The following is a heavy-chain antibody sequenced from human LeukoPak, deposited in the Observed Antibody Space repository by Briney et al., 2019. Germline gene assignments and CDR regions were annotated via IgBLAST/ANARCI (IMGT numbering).Heavy chain of an antibody. CDR3: ARVAAAGFLGWYFDL. Sequence: PGGSLRLSCAASGFTFSSYSMNWVRQAPGKGLEWVSYISSSSSTIYYADSVKGRFTISRDNAKNSLYLQMNSLRAEDTAVYYCARVAAAGFLGWYFDLWGRGTLVTVSS. J-gene: IGHJ2*01. V-gene: IGHV3-48*01. D-gene: IGHD6-13*01. CDR1: GFTFSSYS. CDR2: ISSSSSTI.